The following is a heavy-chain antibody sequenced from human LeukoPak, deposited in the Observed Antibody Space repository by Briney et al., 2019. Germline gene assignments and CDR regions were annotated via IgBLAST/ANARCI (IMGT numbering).Heavy chain of an antibody. J-gene: IGHJ1*01. Sequence: PSGTLSLTCAVSGGSISSSKWWAWVRQPPGKGLEWIGEIHHSGSTNYNPSLKSRVTISVDKSKNQFSLKLNSVTAADAAIYYCTRGTSWFFTNWGQGILVTVSS. CDR3: TRGTSWFFTN. D-gene: IGHD6-13*01. CDR1: GGSISSSKW. CDR2: IHHSGST. V-gene: IGHV4-4*02.